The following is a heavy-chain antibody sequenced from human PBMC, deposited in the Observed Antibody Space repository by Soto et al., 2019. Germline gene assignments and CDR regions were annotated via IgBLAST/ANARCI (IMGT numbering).Heavy chain of an antibody. CDR3: AADPGYSYGYSGRDY. CDR1: GFTFTSSA. V-gene: IGHV1-58*01. Sequence: SVKVSCKASGFTFTSSAVQWVRQARGQRLEWIGWIVVGSGNTNYAQKFQERVTITRDMSTSTAYMELSSLRSEDTAVYYCAADPGYSYGYSGRDYWGQGTLATVSS. D-gene: IGHD5-18*01. J-gene: IGHJ4*02. CDR2: IVVGSGNT.